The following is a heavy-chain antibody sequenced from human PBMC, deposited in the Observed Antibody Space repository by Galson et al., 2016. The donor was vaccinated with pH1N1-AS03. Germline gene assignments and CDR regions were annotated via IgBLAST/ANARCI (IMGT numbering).Heavy chain of an antibody. CDR3: ARDAPGYGGYVE. Sequence: SLRLSCAASGFTFSTYWMSWVRQAPGKGLEWVANIKEDGSAKYYVDSVKGRFTISRDNAKNSLYLQIDSLRGEDTAVYYCARDAPGYGGYVEWGQGTPVTVSS. J-gene: IGHJ4*02. V-gene: IGHV3-7*01. CDR2: IKEDGSAK. D-gene: IGHD5-12*01. CDR1: GFTFSTYW.